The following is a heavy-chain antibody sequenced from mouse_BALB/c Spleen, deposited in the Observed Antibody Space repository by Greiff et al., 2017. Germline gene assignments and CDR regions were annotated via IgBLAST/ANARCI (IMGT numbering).Heavy chain of an antibody. J-gene: IGHJ1*01. CDR2: INPYNDGT. CDR3: AREEELASYWYFDV. D-gene: IGHD6-1*01. V-gene: IGHV1-14*01. CDR1: GYTFTSYV. Sequence: VQLQQSGPELVKPGASVKMSCKASGYTFTSYVMHWVKQKPGQGLEWIGYINPYNDGTKYNEKFKGKATLTSDKSSSTAYMELSSLTSEDSAVYYGAREEELASYWYFDVWGAGTTVTVSS.